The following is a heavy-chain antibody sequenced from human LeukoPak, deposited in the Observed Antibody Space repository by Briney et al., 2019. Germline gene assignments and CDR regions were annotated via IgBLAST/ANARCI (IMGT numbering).Heavy chain of an antibody. J-gene: IGHJ4*02. CDR1: GYTFTSYD. CDR2: MNPNSGNT. Sequence: GASVKVSCTASGYTFTSYDINWVRQATGQGLEWMGWMNPNSGNTGYAQKFQGRVTMTRNTSISTAYMELSSLRSEDTAVYYCARGLTAYGIGGVIVLDYWGQGTLVTVSS. D-gene: IGHD3-16*02. CDR3: ARGLTAYGIGGVIVLDY. V-gene: IGHV1-8*01.